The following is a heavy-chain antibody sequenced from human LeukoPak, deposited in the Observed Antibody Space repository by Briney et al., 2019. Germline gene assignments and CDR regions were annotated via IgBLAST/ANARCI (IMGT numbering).Heavy chain of an antibody. V-gene: IGHV3-53*01. J-gene: IGHJ4*02. Sequence: PGGSLRLSCAASGFTVSSDYMSWVRQAPGKGLEWVSFIYSGGSTYYADSVRGRFTISRDNSKNTLYLQMISLRAEDTAVYYCARLGGSYYFAYWGQGTLVTVSS. CDR2: IYSGGST. CDR1: GFTVSSDY. D-gene: IGHD1-26*01. CDR3: ARLGGSYYFAY.